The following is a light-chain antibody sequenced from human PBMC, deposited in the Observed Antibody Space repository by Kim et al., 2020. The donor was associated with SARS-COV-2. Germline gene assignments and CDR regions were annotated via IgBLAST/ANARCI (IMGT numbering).Light chain of an antibody. CDR1: CLRSYY. Sequence: LGQTVRITCQGDCLRSYYASWYQQKPGQAPLLVIYGKNNRPSGIPDRFSGSSSGNTASLTITGAQAEDEADYYCNSRDSSDNHVVFGGGTQLTVL. CDR3: NSRDSSDNHVV. J-gene: IGLJ2*01. CDR2: GKN. V-gene: IGLV3-19*01.